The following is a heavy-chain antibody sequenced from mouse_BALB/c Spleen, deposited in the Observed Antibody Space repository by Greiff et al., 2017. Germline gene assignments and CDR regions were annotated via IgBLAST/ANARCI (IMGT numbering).Heavy chain of an antibody. Sequence: QVQLQQSGAELVKPGASVKLSCKASGYTFTSYYMYWVKQRPGQGLEWIGEINPSNGGTNFNEKFKSKATLTVDKSSSTAYMQLSSLTSEDSAVYYCTRRGNYYGIYVDDGGEGNTRTVSS. V-gene: IGHV1S81*02. CDR1: GYTFTSYY. J-gene: IGHJ2*01. CDR2: INPSNGGT. D-gene: IGHD1-1*01. CDR3: TRRGNYYGIYVDD.